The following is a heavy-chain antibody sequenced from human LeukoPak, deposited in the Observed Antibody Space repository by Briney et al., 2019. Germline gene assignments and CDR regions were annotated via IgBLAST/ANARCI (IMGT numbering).Heavy chain of an antibody. D-gene: IGHD6-13*01. V-gene: IGHV3-23*01. Sequence: PGGSLRLSRAASGFTFSSYAMSWVRQAPGKGLEWVSAISGSGGSSYYADSVKGRFTISRDNSKNTLYLQMNSLRAEDTAVYYCAKAPGIAAAVFDYWGQGTLVTVSS. J-gene: IGHJ4*02. CDR1: GFTFSSYA. CDR3: AKAPGIAAAVFDY. CDR2: ISGSGGSS.